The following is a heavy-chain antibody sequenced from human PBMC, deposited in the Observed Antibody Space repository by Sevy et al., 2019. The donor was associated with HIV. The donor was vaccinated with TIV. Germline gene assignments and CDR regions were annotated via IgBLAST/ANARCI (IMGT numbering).Heavy chain of an antibody. CDR3: ARDLRYFDWLLDYYYYYGMDV. D-gene: IGHD3-9*01. J-gene: IGHJ6*02. Sequence: GGSLRLSCAASGFTFSSYAMHWVRQAPGKGLEWVAVMSYDGSNKYYADSVKGRFTISRDNSKNTLYLQMNSLRAEDTAVYYCARDLRYFDWLLDYYYYYGMDVWGQGTTVTVSS. CDR1: GFTFSSYA. CDR2: MSYDGSNK. V-gene: IGHV3-30*04.